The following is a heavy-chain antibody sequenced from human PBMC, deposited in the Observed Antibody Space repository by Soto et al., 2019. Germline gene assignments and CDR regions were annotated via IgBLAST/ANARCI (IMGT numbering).Heavy chain of an antibody. CDR2: IKSKTEGGTT. CDR1: GFSLNSAW. D-gene: IGHD2-2*01. Sequence: EVQLVESGGGLVDPGGSLRLSCAASGFSLNSAWMDWVRQAPGKGLEWVGRIKSKTEGGTTDFAAPVKGRFTISRDDSRNTLFLQLNSLETEDTAIYYCTTEMRHSNGCYGALNIWGQGAMITVSS. V-gene: IGHV3-15*01. CDR3: TTEMRHSNGCYGALNI. J-gene: IGHJ3*02.